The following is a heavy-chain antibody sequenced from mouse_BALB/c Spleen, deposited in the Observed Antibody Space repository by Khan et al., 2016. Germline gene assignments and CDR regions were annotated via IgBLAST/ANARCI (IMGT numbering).Heavy chain of an antibody. Sequence: QVQLKQSGPGLVQPSQSLSITCTVSGFSLSSYGIHWVRQSPGKGLEWLGVIWSGGATDYKAAFISRLSISKDNSKSQVFFKMNSLQGNDTAIYDCARYPLYYGSSRCAVDYWGRGTSVTVSS. J-gene: IGHJ4*01. CDR3: ARYPLYYGSSRCAVDY. V-gene: IGHV2-2*02. D-gene: IGHD1-1*01. CDR2: IWSGGAT. CDR1: GFSLSSYG.